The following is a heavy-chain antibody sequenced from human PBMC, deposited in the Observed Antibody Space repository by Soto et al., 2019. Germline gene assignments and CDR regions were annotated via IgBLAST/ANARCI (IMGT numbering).Heavy chain of an antibody. Sequence: GGSLRLSCAASGFTFSSYAMHWVRQAPGKGLEWVAVISYDGSNKYYADSVKGRFTISRDNSKNTLYLQMNSLRAEDTAVYYCAKDEEVEDGAYDSSGPPDVWGQGT. V-gene: IGHV3-30-3*01. CDR3: AKDEEVEDGAYDSSGPPDV. CDR2: ISYDGSNK. J-gene: IGHJ4*02. D-gene: IGHD3-22*01. CDR1: GFTFSSYA.